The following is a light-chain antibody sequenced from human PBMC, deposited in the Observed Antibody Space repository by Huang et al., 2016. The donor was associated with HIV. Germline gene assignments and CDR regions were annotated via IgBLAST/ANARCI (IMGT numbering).Light chain of an antibody. Sequence: EIVLTQSPGTLSLSPGERATLSCWASQNVSTYYFAWDQQKPGQAPRLLIFGTSRRAPGSPDRFRGSGSGTDFALNIRRLEPEDSAVYYCQQCGSSSFTFGGGTKVEI. CDR3: QQCGSSSFT. CDR2: GTS. CDR1: QNVSTYY. V-gene: IGKV3-20*01. J-gene: IGKJ4*01.